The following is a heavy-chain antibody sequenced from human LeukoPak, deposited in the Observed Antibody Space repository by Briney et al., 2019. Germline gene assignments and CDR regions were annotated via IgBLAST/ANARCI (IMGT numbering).Heavy chain of an antibody. V-gene: IGHV3-23*01. CDR2: VTGSGSVTSST. Sequence: PGGSLRLSCAASGFTFSSFAMSWVRQAPGKGLEWVSSVTGSGSVTSSTYYADSVKGRFTISRDNSKNTLYLQMNSLRAEDTALYYCAKEGTYNNFWSGYFHWGQGALATVSS. CDR3: AKEGTYNNFWSGYFH. CDR1: GFTFSSFA. J-gene: IGHJ4*02. D-gene: IGHD3-3*01.